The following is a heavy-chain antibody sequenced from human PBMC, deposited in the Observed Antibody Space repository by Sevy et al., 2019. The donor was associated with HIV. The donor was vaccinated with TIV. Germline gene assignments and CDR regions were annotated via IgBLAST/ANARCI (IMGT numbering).Heavy chain of an antibody. D-gene: IGHD7-27*01. CDR3: ARSNWVTATNGFSKSYYFDY. J-gene: IGHJ4*02. CDR1: GDSFSSYL. CDR2: INTSGGT. V-gene: IGHV4-4*07. Sequence: SETLSLTCTVSGDSFSSYLWAWIRQPAGKGLEWIGRINTSGGTNYNPSLKSRVTMSVDTWKSQFSLKVTSLTAADTAIYFCARSNWVTATNGFSKSYYFDYWGQGSLVTVSS.